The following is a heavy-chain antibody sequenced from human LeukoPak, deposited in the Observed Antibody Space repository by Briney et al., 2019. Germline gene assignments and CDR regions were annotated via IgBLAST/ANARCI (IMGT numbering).Heavy chain of an antibody. D-gene: IGHD2-2*01. CDR2: IYYSGTT. J-gene: IGHJ6*03. CDR3: ARVAIVVVPAAPDIDYYYYYMDA. CDR1: GGSISSGDYY. Sequence: SQTLSLTCTVSGGSISSGDYYWSWIRQPPGKGLEWIGYIYYSGTTYYNPSLKSRVTISVDTSKNQFSLKLSSVTAADTAVYYCARVAIVVVPAAPDIDYYYYYMDAWGKGTTVTVSS. V-gene: IGHV4-30-4*08.